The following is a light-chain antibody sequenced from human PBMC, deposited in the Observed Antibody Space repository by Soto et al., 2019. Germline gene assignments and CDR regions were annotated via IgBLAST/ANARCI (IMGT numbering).Light chain of an antibody. CDR2: DVS. V-gene: IGLV2-8*01. CDR1: STDADNYNY. J-gene: IGLJ2*01. Sequence: QSALTQPPSASGSPGQSVTISCTGTSTDADNYNYVSWYQQYPGKAPKLIIYDVSERPSGVPDRFSGSKSGNTASLTVSGLQAEDEATYHCSSYGGSNTVVFGGGTKLTVL. CDR3: SSYGGSNTVV.